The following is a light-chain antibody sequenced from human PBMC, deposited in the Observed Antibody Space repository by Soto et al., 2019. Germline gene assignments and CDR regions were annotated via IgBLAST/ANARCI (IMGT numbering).Light chain of an antibody. CDR1: QSVSSY. V-gene: IGKV3-11*01. Sequence: EIVMTQSPGTLSLSRGERATLSCRASQSVSSYLAWYQQKPGQAPRLLIYDASNRATGIPARFSGSGSGTDFTLTISSLEPEDFAVYYCQQRSNWPPWTFGQGTKVDIK. J-gene: IGKJ1*01. CDR2: DAS. CDR3: QQRSNWPPWT.